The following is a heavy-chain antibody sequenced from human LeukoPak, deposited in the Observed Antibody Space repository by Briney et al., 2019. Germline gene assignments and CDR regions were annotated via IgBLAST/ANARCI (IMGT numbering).Heavy chain of an antibody. CDR2: INHSGST. D-gene: IGHD3-22*01. V-gene: IGHV4-34*01. CDR3: ARADTDDSSAYLDY. Sequence: PSETLSLTCAVYGGSFSGYNWSWIRQPPGKGVEWIGEINHSGSTNYNPSLKSRVTISVDTSKNQFSLKLSSVTAADTAVYYCARADTDDSSAYLDYWGQGSRVTVSS. CDR1: GGSFSGYN. J-gene: IGHJ4*02.